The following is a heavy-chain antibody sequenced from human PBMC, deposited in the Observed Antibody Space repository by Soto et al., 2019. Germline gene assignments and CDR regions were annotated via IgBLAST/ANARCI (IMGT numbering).Heavy chain of an antibody. CDR2: ISAYNGNT. V-gene: IGHV1-18*01. D-gene: IGHD1-7*01. Sequence: QVQLVQSGAEVKKPGASVKVSCKASGYTFTSYGISWVRQAPGQGLEWMGWISAYNGNTNYAQKHEGRVTRTTDTATSTANRAVRSLRSDGTGVIYWARVRSSGELGSRGQGTRVTVYS. CDR1: GYTFTSYG. J-gene: IGHJ4*02. CDR3: ARVRSSGELGS.